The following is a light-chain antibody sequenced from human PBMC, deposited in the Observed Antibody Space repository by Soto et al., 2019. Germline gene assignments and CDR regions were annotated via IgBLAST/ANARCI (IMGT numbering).Light chain of an antibody. CDR2: DAS. J-gene: IGKJ1*01. CDR1: ESIRTW. Sequence: DIQMTQSPSTLSASVGDRVTITCRASESIRTWLAWYQHKPGKAPKFLIYDASTLESGVPPRFSGSGSGTEFTLTISSLQPDDFATYCCQQYNNYPRTFGHGTKVEIK. V-gene: IGKV1-5*01. CDR3: QQYNNYPRT.